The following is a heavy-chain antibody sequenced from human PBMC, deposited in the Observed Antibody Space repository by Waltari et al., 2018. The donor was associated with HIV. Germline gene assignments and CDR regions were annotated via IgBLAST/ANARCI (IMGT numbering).Heavy chain of an antibody. CDR3: ARRHYYDTTGYFVPRYYKYYGVDV. J-gene: IGHJ6*02. CDR1: CSPIIRTNTT. V-gene: IGHV4-39*01. Sequence: QVQLQESGPGLVKPSEALSPTCNLPCSPIIRTNTTWVLIRPPQGKGLEWLGSMYYSGNTYYNPSLKSRVTISVDMSKNQFSLKLNSVTAADTAVYYCARRHYYDTTGYFVPRYYKYYGVDVWGQGTTVTVSS. CDR2: MYYSGNT. D-gene: IGHD3-22*01.